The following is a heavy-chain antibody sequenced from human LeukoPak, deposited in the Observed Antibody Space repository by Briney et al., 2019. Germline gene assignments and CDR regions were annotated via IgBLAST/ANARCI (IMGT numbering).Heavy chain of an antibody. CDR2: IYHGGST. J-gene: IGHJ4*02. CDR1: GYSISSGYY. D-gene: IGHD6-13*01. V-gene: IGHV4-38-2*02. Sequence: SETLSLTCTVSGYSISSGYYWGWIRQPPGKGLEWIGSIYHGGSTYYNPSLKSRVTISVDRSKNQFSLKLSSVTAADTAVYYCARETGYSSSWFKKDWGQGTLVTVSS. CDR3: ARETGYSSSWFKKD.